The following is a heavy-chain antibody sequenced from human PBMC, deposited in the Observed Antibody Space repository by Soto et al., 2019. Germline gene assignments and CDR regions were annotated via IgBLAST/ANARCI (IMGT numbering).Heavy chain of an antibody. Sequence: QVQLVQSGAEVKKPGSSVKVSCKASGGTFSSYAISWVRQAPGQGLEWMGGIIPIFGTPNYAQKFQGRVTITAVESTSTAYMELSSLRSEDTAVYYCARVPTNYYDSSGYLYYFDYWGQGTLVTVSS. D-gene: IGHD3-22*01. CDR2: IIPIFGTP. CDR1: GGTFSSYA. J-gene: IGHJ4*02. V-gene: IGHV1-69*01. CDR3: ARVPTNYYDSSGYLYYFDY.